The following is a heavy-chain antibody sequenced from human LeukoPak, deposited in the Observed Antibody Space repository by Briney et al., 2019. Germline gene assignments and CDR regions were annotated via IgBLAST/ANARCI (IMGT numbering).Heavy chain of an antibody. CDR2: ISAYNGNT. CDR3: ARTTMTTVVTYFDY. CDR1: GYTFTSYG. J-gene: IGHJ4*02. D-gene: IGHD4-23*01. Sequence: WASVKVSCKASGYTFTSYGISWVRQAPGQGLEWMGWISAYNGNTNYAQKLQGRVTMTTDTSTSTAYMELRSLRSDDTAVYYCARTTMTTVVTYFDYWGQGTLVTVSS. V-gene: IGHV1-18*01.